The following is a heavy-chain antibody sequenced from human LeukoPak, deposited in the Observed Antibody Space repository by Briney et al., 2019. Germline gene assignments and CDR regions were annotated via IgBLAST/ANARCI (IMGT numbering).Heavy chain of an antibody. D-gene: IGHD2-2*01. CDR1: GFTFSEFE. Sequence: PGGSLRLSCAASGFTFSEFEMNWVRQAPGKGLEWVSDISSGGTTIFYADSVKGRFTISGDNAKNSLYLQMNSLRDEDTAIYYCTRGLVVWGQGALVTVSS. CDR2: ISSGGTTI. V-gene: IGHV3-48*03. J-gene: IGHJ4*02. CDR3: TRGLVV.